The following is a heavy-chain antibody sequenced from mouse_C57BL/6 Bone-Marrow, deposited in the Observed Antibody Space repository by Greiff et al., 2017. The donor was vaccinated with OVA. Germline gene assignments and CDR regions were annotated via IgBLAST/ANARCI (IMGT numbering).Heavy chain of an antibody. CDR3: TRGYSNYYAMDY. D-gene: IGHD2-5*01. CDR2: IDPDTGGT. CDR1: GYTFTDYE. Sequence: QVQLKEPGAELVRPGASVTLSCKASGYTFTDYEMHWVKQTPVHGLEWIGAIDPDTGGTAYNQKFKGKAILTADKSSSTAYMELRSLTSEDSAVYYCTRGYSNYYAMDYWGRGTSVTVSS. J-gene: IGHJ4*01. V-gene: IGHV1-15*01.